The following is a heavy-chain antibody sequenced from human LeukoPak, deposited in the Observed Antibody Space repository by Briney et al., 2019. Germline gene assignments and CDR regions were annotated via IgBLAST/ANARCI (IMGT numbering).Heavy chain of an antibody. CDR3: AKDRVYDFWSGYYSGFDY. CDR2: ISYDGSKK. J-gene: IGHJ4*02. Sequence: PGGSLRLSCAASGFTFSNYAMHWVRQAPGKGLEWVAVISYDGSKKYYADSVKGRFTISRDNSKNTLYLQMNSLRAEDTAVYYCAKDRVYDFWSGYYSGFDYWGQGTLVTVSS. CDR1: GFTFSNYA. D-gene: IGHD3-3*01. V-gene: IGHV3-30-3*01.